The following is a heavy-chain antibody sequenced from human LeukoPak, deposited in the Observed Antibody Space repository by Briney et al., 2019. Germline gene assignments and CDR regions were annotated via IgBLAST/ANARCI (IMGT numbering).Heavy chain of an antibody. J-gene: IGHJ4*02. Sequence: ASVKVSCKASGYTFTSYGISWVRQAPGQGLEWMGWTSAYNGNTNFAQKLQGRVTMTTDTSTGTAYMDLRSLRSDDTAVYYCARDQAATNTQVRFCLDWGQGTLVTVSS. D-gene: IGHD3-9*01. CDR2: TSAYNGNT. CDR3: ARDQAATNTQVRFCLD. CDR1: GYTFTSYG. V-gene: IGHV1-18*01.